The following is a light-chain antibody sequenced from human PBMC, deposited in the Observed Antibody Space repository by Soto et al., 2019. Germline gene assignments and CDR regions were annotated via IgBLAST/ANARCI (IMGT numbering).Light chain of an antibody. Sequence: DIQVTQSPSTLSASVGDRVTITCRASQSISTWLAWYQQKPGKAPKLLIYKASNLEDGVPSRFSGSGSGTEFTITISSLQPDDFATYYCQQYNTYPLTFGGGTKVDIK. J-gene: IGKJ4*01. CDR2: KAS. CDR1: QSISTW. CDR3: QQYNTYPLT. V-gene: IGKV1-5*03.